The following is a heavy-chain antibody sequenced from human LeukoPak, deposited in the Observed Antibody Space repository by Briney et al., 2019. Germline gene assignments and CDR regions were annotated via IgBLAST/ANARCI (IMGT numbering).Heavy chain of an antibody. CDR3: ARISGITMVRGVIFQH. J-gene: IGHJ1*01. V-gene: IGHV1-69*13. Sequence: ASVKVSCKASGGTFSSYAISWVRQAPGQGLEWMGGIIPIFGTANYAQKFQGRVTITADESTSTAYMELSSLRSEDTAVYYCARISGITMVRGVIFQHWGQGTLVTVSS. CDR1: GGTFSSYA. CDR2: IIPIFGTA. D-gene: IGHD3-10*01.